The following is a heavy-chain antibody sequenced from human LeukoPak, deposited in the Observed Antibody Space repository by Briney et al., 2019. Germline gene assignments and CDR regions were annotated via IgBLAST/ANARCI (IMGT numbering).Heavy chain of an antibody. J-gene: IGHJ4*02. CDR3: AKDGAVAGSSPFDY. CDR1: GFTFSSYA. CDR2: ISGSGGST. V-gene: IGHV3-23*01. D-gene: IGHD6-19*01. Sequence: GGSLRLSCAASGFTFSSYAMSWVRQAPGKGLEWVXAISGSGGSTYYADSVKGRFTISRDNSKNTLYLQMNSLRAEDTAVYYCAKDGAVAGSSPFDYWGQGTLVTVSS.